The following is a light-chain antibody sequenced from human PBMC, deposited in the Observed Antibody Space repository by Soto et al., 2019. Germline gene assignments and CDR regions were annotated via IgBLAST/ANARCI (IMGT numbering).Light chain of an antibody. CDR2: GAS. V-gene: IGKV3-20*01. Sequence: EIALTQSPGTLSLSPGERATLSCRASQSVSSSYLAWYQQNPGQAPRLLIYGASSRATGIPDRFSGSGSGTDFTLTISRLEPEDFAVYYCQQYGSSRERTFGQGTKVEIK. CDR3: QQYGSSRERT. CDR1: QSVSSSY. J-gene: IGKJ1*01.